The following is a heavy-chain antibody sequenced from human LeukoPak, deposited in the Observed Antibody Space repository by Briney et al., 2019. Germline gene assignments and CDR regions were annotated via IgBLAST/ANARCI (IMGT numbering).Heavy chain of an antibody. CDR1: GGSISGYY. CDR2: IYYSGST. J-gene: IGHJ2*01. CDR3: ARSVVTLYWYFDL. V-gene: IGHV4-59*01. Sequence: PSETLSLTCTVSGGSISGYYYNWIRQPPGKGLEWIGYIYYSGSTNYNPSLKSRVTISLETSKNQFSLKLSSVTTADTAVYYCARSVVTLYWYFDLWGRGTLVTASS. D-gene: IGHD4-23*01.